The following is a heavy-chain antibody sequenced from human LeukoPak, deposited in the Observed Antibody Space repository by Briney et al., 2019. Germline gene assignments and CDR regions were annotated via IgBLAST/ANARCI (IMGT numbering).Heavy chain of an antibody. Sequence: GGSLRLSCAASGFTFSSYGMHWVRQAPGKGLEWVAVIWYDGSNKYYADSVKGRFTISRDNSKHTLYLQMNSLRAEDTAVYYCAKTPAYSSSLWYFDYWGQGTLVTVSS. CDR2: IWYDGSNK. CDR3: AKTPAYSSSLWYFDY. J-gene: IGHJ4*02. V-gene: IGHV3-33*06. D-gene: IGHD6-13*01. CDR1: GFTFSSYG.